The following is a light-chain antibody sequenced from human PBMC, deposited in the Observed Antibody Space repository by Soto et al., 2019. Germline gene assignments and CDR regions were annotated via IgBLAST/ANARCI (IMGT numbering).Light chain of an antibody. CDR2: KAS. Sequence: DIQMTQSPSTLSASVGDRVTITCRASQTISSWLAWYQQKPGKAPKLLIYKASTLESGVPSRFSGSGSGTEFTLTISCLQPDDFATYYCQEYNSSSLTFGGGTKVAIK. CDR1: QTISSW. CDR3: QEYNSSSLT. V-gene: IGKV1-5*03. J-gene: IGKJ4*01.